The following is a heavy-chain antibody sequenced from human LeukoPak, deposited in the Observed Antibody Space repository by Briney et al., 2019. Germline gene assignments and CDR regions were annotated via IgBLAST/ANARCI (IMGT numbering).Heavy chain of an antibody. CDR2: ITRGGGST. D-gene: IGHD1-26*01. Sequence: PGGSLRLSCAASGFTFSSYAMSWVRQAPGKGLEWVSVITRGGGSTYNADSVKGRFTISRDNSRNTLYLQMNSLRAEDTAVYYCAKHRSGNYAFDYWGQGTLVTVSS. V-gene: IGHV3-23*01. CDR1: GFTFSSYA. CDR3: AKHRSGNYAFDY. J-gene: IGHJ4*02.